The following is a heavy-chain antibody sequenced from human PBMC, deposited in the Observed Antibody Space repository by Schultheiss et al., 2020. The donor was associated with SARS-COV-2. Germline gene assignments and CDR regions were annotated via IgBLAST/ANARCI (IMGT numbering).Heavy chain of an antibody. J-gene: IGHJ6*02. CDR3: ARGGVHYYGSGSYPYYYYGMDV. Sequence: GESLKISCAASGFTFSSYGMHWVRQAPGKGLEWVAVIWYDGSNKYYADSVKGRFTISRDNSKNTLYLQMNSLRAEDTAVYYCARGGVHYYGSGSYPYYYYGMDVWGQGTTVTVSS. CDR2: IWYDGSNK. CDR1: GFTFSSYG. V-gene: IGHV3-33*01. D-gene: IGHD3-10*01.